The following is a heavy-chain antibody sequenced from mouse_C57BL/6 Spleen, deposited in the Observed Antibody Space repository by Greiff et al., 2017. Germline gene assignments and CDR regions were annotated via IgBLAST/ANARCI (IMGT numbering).Heavy chain of an antibody. CDR1: GYAFSSYW. Sequence: QVQLQQSGAELVKPGASVKISCKASGYAFSSYWMNWVKQRPGTGLEWIGQIYPGDGDTNYNGKFKGKATLTADKSSSTAYMQLSSLTSEDSAVYFWASVNWDGYYAMDYWGQGTSVTVSS. D-gene: IGHD4-1*01. CDR3: ASVNWDGYYAMDY. CDR2: IYPGDGDT. V-gene: IGHV1-80*01. J-gene: IGHJ4*01.